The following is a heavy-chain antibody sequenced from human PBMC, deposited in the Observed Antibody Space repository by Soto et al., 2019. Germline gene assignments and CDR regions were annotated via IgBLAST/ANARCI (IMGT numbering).Heavy chain of an antibody. J-gene: IGHJ4*02. CDR3: ARVSGEVATIFAY. CDR2: VYYTGNT. CDR1: DGSISSYY. V-gene: IGHV4-59*01. D-gene: IGHD5-12*01. Sequence: PSETLSLTCTVSDGSISSYYWSWIRQPPGKGLEWIGYVYYTGNTNYSPSLKSRVTISVDTSKNQFSLKLNSVTAADTAVYYCARVSGEVATIFAYWGQGTLVTVSS.